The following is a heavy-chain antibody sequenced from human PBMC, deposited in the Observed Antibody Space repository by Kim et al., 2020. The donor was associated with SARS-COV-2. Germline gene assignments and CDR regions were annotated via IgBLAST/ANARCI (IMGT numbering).Heavy chain of an antibody. V-gene: IGHV4-34*01. D-gene: IGHD2-8*01. CDR2: IDHSGST. CDR1: GGSFNGYY. Sequence: SETLSLTCAVYGGSFNGYYWSWIRQPPGKGLEWIGEIDHSGSTHHNPSLKSRVSISVDTSKNQFSLKMSSVTAADTGVYYWARGPKPNGHSDYWGQG. CDR3: ARGPKPNGHSDY. J-gene: IGHJ4*02.